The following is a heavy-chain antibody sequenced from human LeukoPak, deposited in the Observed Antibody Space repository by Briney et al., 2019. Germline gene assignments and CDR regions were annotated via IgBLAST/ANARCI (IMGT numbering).Heavy chain of an antibody. CDR2: INPSGGST. D-gene: IGHD3-22*01. Sequence: ASVKVSCKASGYTFNRFYIHWVRQAPGQGLEWMGIINPSGGSTSYAQKFQGRVTMTRDTSTSTVYMELSSLRSEDMAMYYCARGVYDSSSYRHNWFDPWGQGTLVTVPS. CDR1: GYTFNRFY. V-gene: IGHV1-46*02. J-gene: IGHJ5*02. CDR3: ARGVYDSSSYRHNWFDP.